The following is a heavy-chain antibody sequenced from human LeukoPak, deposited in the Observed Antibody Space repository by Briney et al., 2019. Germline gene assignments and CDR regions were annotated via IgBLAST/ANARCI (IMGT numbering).Heavy chain of an antibody. CDR1: GFIFDDFG. J-gene: IGHJ4*02. CDR2: INWNSGSI. Sequence: PGGSLRLSCAASGFIFDDFGMSWVRHAPGKGLEWVSGINWNSGSIGYADSVKGRFTISRDNAKNSLYLQMNSLRAEDTALYYCAKDVYSSSWYYFDYWGQGTLVTVSS. CDR3: AKDVYSSSWYYFDY. V-gene: IGHV3-20*04. D-gene: IGHD6-13*01.